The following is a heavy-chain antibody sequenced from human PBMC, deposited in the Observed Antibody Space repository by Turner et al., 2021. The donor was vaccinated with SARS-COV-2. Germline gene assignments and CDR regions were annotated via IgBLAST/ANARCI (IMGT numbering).Heavy chain of an antibody. CDR2: ISSSSSTI. J-gene: IGHJ4*02. CDR1: GFTFSSYC. V-gene: IGHV3-48*01. Sequence: EVQLVESGGALVQPGGSLRLACAASGFTFSSYCMKWVRQAPGKGMEWVSYISSSSSTIYYADSGKGRFTNSRDNAKNSLYLKMNSLRAEDTAVYYCARGGGHYWGQGTLVTVSS. CDR3: ARGGGHY. D-gene: IGHD3-16*01.